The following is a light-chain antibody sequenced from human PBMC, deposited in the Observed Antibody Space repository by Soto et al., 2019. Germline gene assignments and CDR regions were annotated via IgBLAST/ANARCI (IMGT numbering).Light chain of an antibody. CDR2: GNT. V-gene: IGLV1-40*01. Sequence: QSVLTQPPSVSGAPGQRVTIYCTGSSSNIGAGYDVHWYQQLPGRAPKLLIYGNTNRPSGVPDRFSGSKSGTSAALAITGLQAEDEADYYCLSFDSSLSVVFGGGTQLTVL. CDR1: SSNIGAGYD. CDR3: LSFDSSLSVV. J-gene: IGLJ2*01.